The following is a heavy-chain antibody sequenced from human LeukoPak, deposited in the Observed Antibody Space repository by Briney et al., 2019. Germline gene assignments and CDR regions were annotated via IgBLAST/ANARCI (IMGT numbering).Heavy chain of an antibody. CDR3: ARDPEGSSGWYGGHFDY. V-gene: IGHV1-18*01. J-gene: IGHJ4*02. CDR2: ISAYNGNT. Sequence: GASVKVSCKASGYTFTSYGISWVRQAPGQGLEWMGWISAYNGNTNYAQKLQGRVTMTTDTSTSTAYMELRSLRSDDTALYYCARDPEGSSGWYGGHFDYWGQGTLVTVSS. CDR1: GYTFTSYG. D-gene: IGHD6-19*01.